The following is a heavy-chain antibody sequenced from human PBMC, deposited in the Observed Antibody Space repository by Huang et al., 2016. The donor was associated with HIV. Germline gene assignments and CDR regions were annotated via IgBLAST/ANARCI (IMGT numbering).Heavy chain of an antibody. V-gene: IGHV1-2*02. CDR2: VNPKSGAT. CDR3: ARAVVRGLIIRFDP. J-gene: IGHJ5*02. Sequence: QVQLVQSGAEVKKPGASVKVSCRTSGYIFTDYYIHWVRQAPGQGLEWMGWVNPKSGATNQAQRVQGRIHMTTDTSTRAVYMELANLRSDDTDVYYCARAVVRGLIIRFDPWGQGTLVTVSS. D-gene: IGHD3-10*01. CDR1: GYIFTDYY.